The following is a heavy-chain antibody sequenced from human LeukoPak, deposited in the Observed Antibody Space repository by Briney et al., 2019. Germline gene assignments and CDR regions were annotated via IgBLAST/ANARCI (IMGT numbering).Heavy chain of an antibody. D-gene: IGHD3-3*01. CDR1: GFTFSSYE. CDR3: ARVLEFWFDP. V-gene: IGHV3-48*03. Sequence: GGSLRLSCAASGFTFSSYEMNWVRQALGKGLEWVSYISSSGSTIYYADSVKGRFTISRDNAKNSLYLQMNSLRAEDTAVYYCARVLEFWFDPWGQGTLVTVSS. CDR2: ISSSGSTI. J-gene: IGHJ5*02.